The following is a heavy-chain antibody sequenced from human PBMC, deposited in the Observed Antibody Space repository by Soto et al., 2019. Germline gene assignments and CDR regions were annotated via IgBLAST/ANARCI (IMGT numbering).Heavy chain of an antibody. CDR3: ARESLYSSGLDY. CDR2: ISYDGSNK. D-gene: IGHD6-19*01. J-gene: IGHJ4*02. CDR1: GFTFSSYA. V-gene: IGHV3-30-3*01. Sequence: QVQLVESGGGVVQPGRSLRLSCAASGFTFSSYAMHWVRQAPGKGLEWVAVISYDGSNKYYADSVKGRFTISRDNSKNTLYLQMNSLRAEDTAMYYCARESLYSSGLDYWGQGTLVTVSS.